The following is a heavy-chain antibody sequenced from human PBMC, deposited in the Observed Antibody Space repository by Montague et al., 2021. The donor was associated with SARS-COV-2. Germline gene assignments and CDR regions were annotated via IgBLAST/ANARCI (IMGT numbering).Heavy chain of an antibody. V-gene: IGHV3-53*01. CDR1: GFTVSSNS. Sequence: SLRLSCAASGFTVSSNSLTWVRQAPGRGLEWVSFIDAIGNTYYAGSVKGRFTVSRDNSKNTVYLQMNSLRVEDTAIYYCARDERRASKWSYGLDVWGPGTPVTVSS. J-gene: IGHJ6*02. CDR3: ARDERRASKWSYGLDV. D-gene: IGHD2-15*01. CDR2: IDAIGNT.